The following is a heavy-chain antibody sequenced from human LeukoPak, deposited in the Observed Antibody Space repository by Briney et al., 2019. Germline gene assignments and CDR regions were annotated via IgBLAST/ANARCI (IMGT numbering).Heavy chain of an antibody. Sequence: GGSLRLSCAASGFAFTNYGMNWVRQAPGKGLEWVSGLSGRGGSTYYADSVKGRFTISRDNAKNSLYLQMNSLRAEDTAVYYCARSGSSTYNAFDIWGQGTMVTVSS. CDR3: ARSGSSTYNAFDI. CDR2: LSGRGGST. V-gene: IGHV3-23*01. J-gene: IGHJ3*02. CDR1: GFAFTNYG. D-gene: IGHD2-2*01.